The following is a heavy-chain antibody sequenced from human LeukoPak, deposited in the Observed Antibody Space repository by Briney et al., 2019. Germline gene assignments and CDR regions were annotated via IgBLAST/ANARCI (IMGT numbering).Heavy chain of an antibody. Sequence: AETLSLTCAVYGASFSDSYWSWIRQSPEKGLEWIGEINNSGSTSYNPSLNSRVIMSVDRSKNQFSLRLTSVTAADTAVYYCARGRYGPRLGNWGQGTLVTVSS. D-gene: IGHD3-16*01. V-gene: IGHV4-34*01. CDR1: GASFSDSY. CDR2: INNSGST. J-gene: IGHJ4*02. CDR3: ARGRYGPRLGN.